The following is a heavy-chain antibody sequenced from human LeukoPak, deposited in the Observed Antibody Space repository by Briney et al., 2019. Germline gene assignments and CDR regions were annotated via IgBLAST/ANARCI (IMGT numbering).Heavy chain of an antibody. CDR2: IYYSGST. D-gene: IGHD3-22*01. Sequence: SETLSLTCTVSGGSISSSSYYWGWIRQPPGKGLEWIGSIYYSGSTYYNPSLKSRVTISVDTSKNQFSLKLSSVTAADTAVYYCARTPVVITTEYHFDYWGQGTLVTVSS. CDR1: GGSISSSSYY. J-gene: IGHJ4*02. V-gene: IGHV4-39*07. CDR3: ARTPVVITTEYHFDY.